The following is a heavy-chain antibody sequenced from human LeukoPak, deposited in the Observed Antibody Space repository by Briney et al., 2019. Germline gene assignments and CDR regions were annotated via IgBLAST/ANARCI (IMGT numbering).Heavy chain of an antibody. J-gene: IGHJ4*02. CDR3: ASTRYADF. V-gene: IGHV3-7*01. D-gene: IGHD1-1*01. CDR2: IKQDGSEK. Sequence: GGSLRLSCAASGFTFSSYWMTWVRQAPGKGLEWVANIKQDGSEKYYVDSVKGRFTISRDNPKNSPYLQMNSLRAEDTAVYYCASTRYADFWGQGTLVTVSS. CDR1: GFTFSSYW.